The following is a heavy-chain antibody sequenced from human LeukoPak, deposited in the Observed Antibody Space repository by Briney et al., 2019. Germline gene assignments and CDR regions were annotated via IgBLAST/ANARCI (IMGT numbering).Heavy chain of an antibody. J-gene: IGHJ2*01. CDR2: IYTSGST. CDR3: ARDRPYGAYWYFDL. D-gene: IGHD4-17*01. Sequence: PSETLSLTCTVSGGSISSYYWSWIRQPARKGLEWIGRIYTSGSTNYNPSLKSRVTMSVDTSKNQFSLKLSSVTAADTAVYYCARDRPYGAYWYFDLWGRGTLVTVSS. CDR1: GGSISSYY. V-gene: IGHV4-4*07.